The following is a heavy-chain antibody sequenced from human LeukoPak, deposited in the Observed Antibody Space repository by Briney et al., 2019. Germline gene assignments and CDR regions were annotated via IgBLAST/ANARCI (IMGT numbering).Heavy chain of an antibody. CDR1: GYTFTSYG. D-gene: IGHD5-24*01. J-gene: IGHJ2*01. CDR2: ISAYNGNT. Sequence: ASVKVSFKASGYTFTSYGISWVRQAPGQGLEWMGWISAYNGNTNYAQKFQGRVTITADESTSTAYMELSSLRSEDTAVYYCARDPGRDGYNPSYWYFDLWGRGTLVTVSS. CDR3: ARDPGRDGYNPSYWYFDL. V-gene: IGHV1-18*01.